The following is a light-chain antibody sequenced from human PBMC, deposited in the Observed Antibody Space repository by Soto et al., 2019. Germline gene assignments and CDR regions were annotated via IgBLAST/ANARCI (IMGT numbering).Light chain of an antibody. CDR1: QSAGSY. J-gene: IGKJ4*01. CDR2: DTS. CDR3: XXXSDSLT. Sequence: EIVLTQSPATLSLSPGEGAXLSCRASQSAGSYLAWYQQKPGQAPRLLIYDTSNRATGIPARFSGSGSGTDFTLTIXSXEPXXXAXXXXXXXSDSLTFGGGTKVEIK. V-gene: IGKV3-11*01.